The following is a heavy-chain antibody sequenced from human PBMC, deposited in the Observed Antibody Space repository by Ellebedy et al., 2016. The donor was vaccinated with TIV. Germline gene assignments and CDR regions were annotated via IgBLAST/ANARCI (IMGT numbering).Heavy chain of an antibody. D-gene: IGHD6-19*01. CDR2: ISYSGNT. V-gene: IGHV4-59*01. Sequence: SETLSLTCTVSGGSISSYYWSWIRQPPGKGLAWIGTISYSGNTNYNPSLKSRVTISVDTSKNQFSLKLRFVTAADTAVYYCASLSSGWYYYWGQGTPVTVSS. J-gene: IGHJ4*02. CDR3: ASLSSGWYYY. CDR1: GGSISSYY.